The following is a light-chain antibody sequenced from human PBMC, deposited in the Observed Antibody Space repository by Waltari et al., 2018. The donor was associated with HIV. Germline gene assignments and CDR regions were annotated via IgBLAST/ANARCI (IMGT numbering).Light chain of an antibody. J-gene: IGLJ1*01. CDR1: ISNIGRHT. CDR2: SND. V-gene: IGLV1-44*01. CDR3: AAWDDSLDGFV. Sequence: QSVLTQPPSASGTPGQRVTISCSGTISNIGRHTVNWYQQVPGTAPKLLINSNDQRPSGVPDRFSGSKSGTSASLAISGLQSEDEADYYCAAWDDSLDGFVFGTGTKVTVL.